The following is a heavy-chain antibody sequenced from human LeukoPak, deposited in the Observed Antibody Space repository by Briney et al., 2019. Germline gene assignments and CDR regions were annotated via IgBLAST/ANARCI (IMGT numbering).Heavy chain of an antibody. Sequence: SETLSLTCTVSGGSISSYYWSWIRQPPGKGLEWIGYIYYSGSTNYNPSLKSRVTISVDTSKNQFSLKLSSVTAAGTAVYYCARGGVAARPNSRYYYGMDVWGQGTTVTVSS. CDR1: GGSISSYY. CDR3: ARGGVAARPNSRYYYGMDV. J-gene: IGHJ6*02. D-gene: IGHD6-6*01. V-gene: IGHV4-59*01. CDR2: IYYSGST.